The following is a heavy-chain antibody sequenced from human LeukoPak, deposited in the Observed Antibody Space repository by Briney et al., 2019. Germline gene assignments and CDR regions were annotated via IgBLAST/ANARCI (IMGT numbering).Heavy chain of an antibody. J-gene: IGHJ4*02. Sequence: SETLSPTCTVSGGSISSSSYYWGWIRQPPGKGLEWIGSIYYSGNTYYNPSLKSRVTISVDTSKNQFSLKLSSVTAADTAVYYCARQTLGYSYGYDYWGQGTLVTVSS. D-gene: IGHD5-18*01. CDR3: ARQTLGYSYGYDY. CDR1: GGSISSSSYY. V-gene: IGHV4-39*01. CDR2: IYYSGNT.